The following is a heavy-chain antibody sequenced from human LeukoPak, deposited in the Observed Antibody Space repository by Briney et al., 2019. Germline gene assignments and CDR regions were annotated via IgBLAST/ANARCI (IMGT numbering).Heavy chain of an antibody. J-gene: IGHJ4*02. Sequence: PGESLKISCKGSGYIFTSYWIGWVRQMPGKGLEWMGIIYPGDFDTRYSPSFQGQVTISADKSISTAYLQWSSLKASDTAMYYCARRFWNYYDSSGYLFDYWGQGTLVTVSS. CDR3: ARRFWNYYDSSGYLFDY. V-gene: IGHV5-51*01. D-gene: IGHD3-22*01. CDR1: GYIFTSYW. CDR2: IYPGDFDT.